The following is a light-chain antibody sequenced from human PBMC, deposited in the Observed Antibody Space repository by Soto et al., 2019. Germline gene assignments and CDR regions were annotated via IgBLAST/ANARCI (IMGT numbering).Light chain of an antibody. J-gene: IGLJ1*01. CDR2: DVT. Sequence: QSVLTQPASVSGSPGQSITISCTGTSSDIGGYNYVSWYQQHPGEAPTLLIYDVTDRPSGVSNRFSGSKSGNTASLTISGLQAEDEADYYSCSYTSTATYVFGTGTKLTVL. V-gene: IGLV2-14*03. CDR3: CSYTSTATYV. CDR1: SSDIGGYNY.